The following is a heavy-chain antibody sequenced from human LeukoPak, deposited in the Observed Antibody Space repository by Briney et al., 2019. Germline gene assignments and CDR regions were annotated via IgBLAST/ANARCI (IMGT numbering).Heavy chain of an antibody. CDR2: ISDNGGST. Sequence: GGSLRFSCAASGFILRNHAMNWVRQAPGKRPEWVSGISDNGGSTYYADSVKGRFTISRDTSKNTLHLQMNSLRAEDTAVYYCANLGYCSGGSCYVFEYWGQGTLVTVSS. D-gene: IGHD2-15*01. J-gene: IGHJ4*02. CDR1: GFILRNHA. CDR3: ANLGYCSGGSCYVFEY. V-gene: IGHV3-23*01.